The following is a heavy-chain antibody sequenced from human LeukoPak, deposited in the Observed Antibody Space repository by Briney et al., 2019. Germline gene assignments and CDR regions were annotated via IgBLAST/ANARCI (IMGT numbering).Heavy chain of an antibody. D-gene: IGHD3-3*01. CDR1: DGSISDYY. CDR2: MYYTGST. CDR3: ATQSPGVATDN. J-gene: IGHJ4*02. Sequence: SETPSLTCTVSDGSISDYYWSWIRQPPGKGLEWIAYMYYTGSTDYNPSLRSRVTISLDTSKNQFSLKLRSVTAADTAVYYCATQSPGVATDNWGQGTLVTVSS. V-gene: IGHV4-59*01.